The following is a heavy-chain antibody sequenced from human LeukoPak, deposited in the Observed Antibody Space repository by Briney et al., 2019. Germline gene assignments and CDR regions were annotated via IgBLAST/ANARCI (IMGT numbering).Heavy chain of an antibody. D-gene: IGHD6-6*01. V-gene: IGHV3-30-3*01. CDR3: ARGMSIAARLPGY. CDR1: GFTFSSYA. J-gene: IGHJ4*02. CDR2: ISYDGSNK. Sequence: QPGRSLRLSCAASGFTFSSYAMHWVRQAPGKGLEWVAVISYDGSNKYYADSVKGRFTISRDNAKNSLYLQMNSLRAEDTAVYYCARGMSIAARLPGYWGQGTLVTVSS.